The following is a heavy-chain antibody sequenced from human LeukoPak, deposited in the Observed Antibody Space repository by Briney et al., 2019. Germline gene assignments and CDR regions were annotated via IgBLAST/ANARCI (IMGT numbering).Heavy chain of an antibody. CDR2: INPNSGGT. V-gene: IGHV1-2*02. CDR1: GYTFTSYG. D-gene: IGHD6-6*01. Sequence: ASVKVSCKASGYTFTSYGISWVRQAPGQGLEWMGWINPNSGGTNYAQKFQGRVTMTRDTSISTAYMELSRLRSDDTAVYYCASRGIAARLYFDYWGQGTLVTVSS. CDR3: ASRGIAARLYFDY. J-gene: IGHJ4*02.